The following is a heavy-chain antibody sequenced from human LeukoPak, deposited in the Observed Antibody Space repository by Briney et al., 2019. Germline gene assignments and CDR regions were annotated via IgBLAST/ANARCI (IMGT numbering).Heavy chain of an antibody. CDR3: TRGSYGDYDY. CDR2: ISVNSDHK. Sequence: PGGSLRLSCAASGFTFSSYTMNWVRLAPGKGLEWVSSISVNSDHKPYADSVKGRFTISRDNAKNSLYLQMNSLGVDDTAVYYCTRGSYGDYDYWGQGSLVAVSS. CDR1: GFTFSSYT. D-gene: IGHD4-17*01. J-gene: IGHJ4*02. V-gene: IGHV3-21*01.